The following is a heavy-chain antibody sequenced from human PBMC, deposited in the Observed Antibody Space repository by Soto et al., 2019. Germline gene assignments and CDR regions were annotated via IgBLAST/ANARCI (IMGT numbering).Heavy chain of an antibody. CDR2: ISAGGNTK. V-gene: IGHV3-30*18. D-gene: IGHD2-21*01. CDR3: AKESGGERYAAYFDL. CDR1: GFTLSNIG. Sequence: QVQLVESGGGGVQPGTSLRLACAASGFTLSNIGMQWVRQAPGKGLEWVAVISAGGNTKYYADSVKGRFTISRDNSKHTLFLPMNSLRTEDTAVYYCAKESGGERYAAYFDLWGQGTLVNVSA. J-gene: IGHJ4*02.